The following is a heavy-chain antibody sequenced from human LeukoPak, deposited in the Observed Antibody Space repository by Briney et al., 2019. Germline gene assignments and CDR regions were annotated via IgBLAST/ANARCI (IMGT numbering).Heavy chain of an antibody. D-gene: IGHD5-12*01. V-gene: IGHV4-39*01. CDR2: IYYGGST. CDR3: ARRIIVATIDY. CDR1: GGSISSSSYY. J-gene: IGHJ4*02. Sequence: SETLSLTCTVSGGSISSSSYYWAWIRQPPGKGLEWIGSIYYGGSTYYNLSLKSRVTISADTSKNQFSLKLSSVTAADTAVYFCARRIIVATIDYWGQGTLVTVSS.